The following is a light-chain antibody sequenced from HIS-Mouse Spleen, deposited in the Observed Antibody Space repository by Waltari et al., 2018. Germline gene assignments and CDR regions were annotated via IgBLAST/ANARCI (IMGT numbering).Light chain of an antibody. CDR1: SSDVGSYNL. V-gene: IGLV2-23*03. CDR2: EGS. Sequence: QSALTQPASVSGSPGQSITISCTGTSSDVGSYNLVSWYQQHPGKAPNLMIYEGSKRPSVVSNRFSGSKSGNTASLTISGLQAEDEADYYCCSYAGSSTFEVFGGGTKLTVL. J-gene: IGLJ2*01. CDR3: CSYAGSSTFEV.